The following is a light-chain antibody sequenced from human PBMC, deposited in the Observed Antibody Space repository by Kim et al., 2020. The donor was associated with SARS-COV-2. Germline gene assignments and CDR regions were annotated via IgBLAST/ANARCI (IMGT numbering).Light chain of an antibody. V-gene: IGKV3-20*01. J-gene: IGKJ1*01. CDR1: QSVSSSY. CDR2: AAS. CDR3: QQYGSSPWT. Sequence: SPGESATRSCRASQSVSSSYLAWYQQKPGQAPRLLIYAASTWATGIPDRFSGSGSGTDFTLTISRLEPEDFAVYYCQQYGSSPWTFGQGTKVDIK.